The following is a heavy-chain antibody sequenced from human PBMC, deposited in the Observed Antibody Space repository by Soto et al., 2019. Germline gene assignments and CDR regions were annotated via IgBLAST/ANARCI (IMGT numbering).Heavy chain of an antibody. Sequence: EVQLVQSGAEVKKPGESLKISCKDSGYSFTSYWIGWVRQPPGKGLEWMGIIYPGDSDTRYSPSFQGQVTISADKSITTAYLQLSSLRASDSAMYYCASHRSGWSVAHYWGHGTLVTVSS. CDR1: GYSFTSYW. D-gene: IGHD6-19*01. CDR2: IYPGDSDT. J-gene: IGHJ4*01. CDR3: ASHRSGWSVAHY. V-gene: IGHV5-51*03.